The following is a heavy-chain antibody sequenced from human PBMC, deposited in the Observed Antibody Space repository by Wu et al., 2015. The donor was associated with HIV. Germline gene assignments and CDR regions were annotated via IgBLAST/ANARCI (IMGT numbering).Heavy chain of an antibody. V-gene: IGHV1-69*05. CDR1: GGTFSSYA. CDR2: IIPIFGTA. Sequence: QVQLVQSGAEVKKPGSSVKVSCKASGGTFSSYAISWVRQAPGQGLEWMGGIIPIFGTANYAQKFQGRVTITTDESTSTAYMELSSLRSEDTAVYYCARDHSKRSYQPDYYYYGMDVWGQGTTVTVSS. J-gene: IGHJ6*02. D-gene: IGHD1-26*01. CDR3: ARDHSKRSYQPDYYYYGMDV.